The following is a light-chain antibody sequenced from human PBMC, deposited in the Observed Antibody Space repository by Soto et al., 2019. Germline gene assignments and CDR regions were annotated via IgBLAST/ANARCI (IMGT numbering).Light chain of an antibody. CDR3: YSYAGSYTEV. V-gene: IGLV2-11*01. CDR2: DVS. Sequence: QSALTQPRSVSGSPGQSVSISCTGTSSDVGGYNYVSWYQQHPGKAPKLIIYDVSMRPSGVPDRFSGSKSGNTASLTISGLQAEDEADYYCYSYAGSYTEVFATGTKVTVL. J-gene: IGLJ1*01. CDR1: SSDVGGYNY.